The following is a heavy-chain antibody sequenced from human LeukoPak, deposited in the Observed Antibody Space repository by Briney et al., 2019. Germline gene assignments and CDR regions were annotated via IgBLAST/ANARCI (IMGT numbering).Heavy chain of an antibody. V-gene: IGHV3-21*01. Sequence: PGGSLRLSCAASGFTFSSYSMNWVRQAPGKGLEWVSSISSSSSYIYYADPVKGRFTISRDNAKNSLYLQMNSLRAEDTAVYYCARVGSAYSSSSDDYWGQGTLVTVSS. CDR3: ARVGSAYSSSSDDY. CDR1: GFTFSSYS. CDR2: ISSSSSYI. J-gene: IGHJ4*02. D-gene: IGHD6-6*01.